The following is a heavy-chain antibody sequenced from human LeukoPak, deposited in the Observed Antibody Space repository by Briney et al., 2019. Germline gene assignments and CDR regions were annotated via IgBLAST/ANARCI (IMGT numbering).Heavy chain of an antibody. CDR3: ARYGLTAALDF. CDR2: ISSSGSTI. Sequence: GGSLRLSCAASGFTFSDYYMSWIRQAPGKGLEWVSYISSSGSTINYADSVKGRFTISRNSAKKSLFLQMNSLRAEDTAVYYCARYGLTAALDFWGQGTLVTVSS. J-gene: IGHJ4*02. V-gene: IGHV3-11*04. D-gene: IGHD2-21*02. CDR1: GFTFSDYY.